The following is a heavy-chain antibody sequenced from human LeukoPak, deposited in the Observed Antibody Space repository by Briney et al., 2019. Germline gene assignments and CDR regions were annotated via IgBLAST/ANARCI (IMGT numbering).Heavy chain of an antibody. D-gene: IGHD3-10*02. Sequence: GGSLRLSCAASGFNFSTSRMNWVRQAPGKGLEWVSSISTSDSYVYYGDSVRGRFTISRDNTKNSLYLQMNSLRAEDTAVYYCAELGITMIGGVWGKGTTVTISS. J-gene: IGHJ6*04. CDR1: GFNFSTSR. CDR3: AELGITMIGGV. CDR2: ISTSDSYV. V-gene: IGHV3-21*01.